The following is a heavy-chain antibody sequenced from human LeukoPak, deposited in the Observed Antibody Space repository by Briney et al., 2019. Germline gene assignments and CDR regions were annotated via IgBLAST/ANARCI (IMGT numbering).Heavy chain of an antibody. CDR1: GFSLSSYS. Sequence: GGSLRLSCVASGFSLSSYSMNWVRQAPGKGLEWISFIHVSGGIIFYAESVKGRFTISRDNAKNSLYLQMNSLRAEDTALYYCAKAYVGMITAGSDYWGQGTLVTVSS. J-gene: IGHJ4*02. CDR3: AKAYVGMITAGSDY. D-gene: IGHD2-21*01. CDR2: IHVSGGII. V-gene: IGHV3-48*04.